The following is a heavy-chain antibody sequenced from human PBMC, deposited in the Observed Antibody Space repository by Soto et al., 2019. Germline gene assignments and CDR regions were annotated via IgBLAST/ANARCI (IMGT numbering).Heavy chain of an antibody. D-gene: IGHD5-18*01. CDR1: GGSISSGDYY. J-gene: IGHJ6*02. CDR3: ARWIQLWSPIGRHYRYGDV. Sequence: QVQLQESGPGLVKPSQTLSLTCTVSGGSISSGDYYWSWIRQPPGKGLEWIGYIYYSGSTYYNPSLKSRVTTSVVTSNNQFSLKLSSETAADTAVHYCARWIQLWSPIGRHYRYGDVWGQGTTVTVPS. V-gene: IGHV4-30-4*01. CDR2: IYYSGST.